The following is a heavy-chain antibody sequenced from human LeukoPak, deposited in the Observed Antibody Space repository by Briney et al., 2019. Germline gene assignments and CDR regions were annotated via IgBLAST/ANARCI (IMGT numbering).Heavy chain of an antibody. V-gene: IGHV3-23*01. CDR2: SGSGGST. J-gene: IGHJ4*02. Sequence: GGSLRLSCAASGFSISSHGMSWVRQAPGKGLELVSVSGSGGSTFYANSVKGRFTVSRDNSKNTVYMQMHSLRADDAAVYYCVKGLHYGEADWGQGTRVTVSS. CDR1: GFSISSHG. CDR3: VKGLHYGEAD. D-gene: IGHD4-17*01.